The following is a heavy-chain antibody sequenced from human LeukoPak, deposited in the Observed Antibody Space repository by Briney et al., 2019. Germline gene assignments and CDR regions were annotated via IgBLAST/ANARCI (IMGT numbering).Heavy chain of an antibody. CDR2: IYYSGST. Sequence: SETLSLTCSVSGVSISSNYWSWIRQPPGKGLEWIRYIYYSGSTNYNPSLESRVTISVDTSKNQFSLKLSSVTAADTAVYYCARVGAYSGDAFDIWGQGTMVTVSS. CDR1: GVSISSNY. J-gene: IGHJ3*02. CDR3: ARVGAYSGDAFDI. V-gene: IGHV4-59*08. D-gene: IGHD1-26*01.